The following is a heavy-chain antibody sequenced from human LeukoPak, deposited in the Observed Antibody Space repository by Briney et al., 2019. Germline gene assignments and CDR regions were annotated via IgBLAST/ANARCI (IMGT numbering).Heavy chain of an antibody. V-gene: IGHV3-30-3*01. CDR2: ISYDGSNK. J-gene: IGHJ4*02. CDR3: AKDLERRFEY. Sequence: GGSLRLSCAASGFTFSSYAMHWVRQAPGKGLEWVAVISYDGSNKYYADSVKGRFTISRDNSKNTLYLQMNSLRPEDTAVYYCAKDLERRFEYWGQGTLVTVSS. CDR1: GFTFSSYA. D-gene: IGHD1-1*01.